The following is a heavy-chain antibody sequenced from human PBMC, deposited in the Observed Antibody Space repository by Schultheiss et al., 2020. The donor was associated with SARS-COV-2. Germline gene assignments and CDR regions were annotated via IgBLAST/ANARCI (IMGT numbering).Heavy chain of an antibody. V-gene: IGHV1-46*01. J-gene: IGHJ6*02. CDR2: INPSGGST. CDR3: ARDRISVTLFGVVKDGMDV. CDR1: GYTFTGYY. D-gene: IGHD3-3*01. Sequence: ASVKVSCKASGYTFTGYYMHWVRQAPGQGLEWMGIINPSGGSTSYAQKFQGRDTITADESTSTAYMELSSLRSEDTAVYYCARDRISVTLFGVVKDGMDVWGQGTTVTVSS.